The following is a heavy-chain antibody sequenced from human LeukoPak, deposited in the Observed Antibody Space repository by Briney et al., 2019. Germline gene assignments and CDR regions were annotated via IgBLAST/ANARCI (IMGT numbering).Heavy chain of an antibody. CDR2: IYYSGST. J-gene: IGHJ4*02. Sequence: SQTLSLTCTIAGGSISNGGYYWSWIRQHPGKGLEWIGYIYYSGSTYYNPSLKSRVTISVDTSKNQFSLKLSSVTAADTAVYYCARADTMILFDYWGQGTLVTVSS. V-gene: IGHV4-31*03. D-gene: IGHD3-22*01. CDR1: GGSISNGGYY. CDR3: ARADTMILFDY.